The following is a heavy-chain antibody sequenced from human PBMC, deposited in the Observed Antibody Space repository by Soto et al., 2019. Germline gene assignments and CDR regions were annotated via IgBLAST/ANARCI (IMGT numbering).Heavy chain of an antibody. D-gene: IGHD6-19*01. CDR1: GYTFTTYC. V-gene: IGHV1-18*01. CDR2: ISAYNGNT. Sequence: ASVKVSCKASGYTFTTYCLSWVRQAPGQGLEWMGWISAYNGNTNYAQNFLGRVTMTTDTSTNTAYMELRSLRSDDTALYYCARDVSGSTGWYSYFICWGQGTLVTVSS. J-gene: IGHJ4*02. CDR3: ARDVSGSTGWYSYFIC.